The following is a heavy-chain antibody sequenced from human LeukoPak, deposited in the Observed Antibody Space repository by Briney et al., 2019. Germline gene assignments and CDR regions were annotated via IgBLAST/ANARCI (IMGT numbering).Heavy chain of an antibody. D-gene: IGHD1-26*01. CDR3: AKLAEWELLDSYNWFDP. CDR2: ISGSGGST. Sequence: GGSLRLSCAASGFTFSSYAMSWVRQAPGKGLEWVSAISGSGGSTYYADSVKGRFTISRDNSKNTLYLQMNSLRAEDTAVYYCAKLAEWELLDSYNWFDPWGQGTLVTVSS. J-gene: IGHJ5*02. V-gene: IGHV3-23*01. CDR1: GFTFSSYA.